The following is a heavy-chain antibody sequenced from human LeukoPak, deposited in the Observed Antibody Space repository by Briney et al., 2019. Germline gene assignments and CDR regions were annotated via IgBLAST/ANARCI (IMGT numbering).Heavy chain of an antibody. CDR1: GGSISSSRHY. J-gene: IGHJ6*02. V-gene: IGHV4-61*01. Sequence: SETLSLTCTVSGGSISSSRHYWGWIRQPPGKGLEWIGYIYYSGSTNYNPSLKSRVTISVDTSKNQFSLKLSSVTAADTAVYYCARDSLGYCSGGSCSTSRPYYYYGMDVWGQGTTVTVSS. D-gene: IGHD2-15*01. CDR2: IYYSGST. CDR3: ARDSLGYCSGGSCSTSRPYYYYGMDV.